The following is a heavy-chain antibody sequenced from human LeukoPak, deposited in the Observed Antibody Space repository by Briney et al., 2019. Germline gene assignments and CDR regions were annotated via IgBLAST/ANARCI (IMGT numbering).Heavy chain of an antibody. D-gene: IGHD1-26*01. J-gene: IGHJ4*02. V-gene: IGHV3-9*01. Sequence: GRSLRLSCAASGFTFDDYAMHWVRQAPGKGLEWVSGISWNSGSIVYADSVKGRFTISRDNAKNSLYLQMNSLRAEDTALYYCAKEATLNYFDYWGQGTLVTVSS. CDR3: AKEATLNYFDY. CDR2: ISWNSGSI. CDR1: GFTFDDYA.